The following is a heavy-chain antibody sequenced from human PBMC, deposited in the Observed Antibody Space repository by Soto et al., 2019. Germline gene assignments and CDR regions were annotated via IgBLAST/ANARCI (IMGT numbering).Heavy chain of an antibody. CDR3: ARDLGGYNSIAAY. V-gene: IGHV1-18*01. CDR2: ISAYNGNT. Sequence: ASVKVSCKASGYTFTSHGITWVRQAPGQGLEWMGWISAYNGNTNYTQNLQGRITMTTDTSTSTAYMEPRSLRSDDTAVYYCARDLGGYNSIAAYWGQGALVTVSS. J-gene: IGHJ4*02. D-gene: IGHD5-12*01. CDR1: GYTFTSHG.